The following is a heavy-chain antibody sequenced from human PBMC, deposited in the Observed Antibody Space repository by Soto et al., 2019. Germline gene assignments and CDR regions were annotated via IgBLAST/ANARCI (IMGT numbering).Heavy chain of an antibody. Sequence: EVQLLESGGGLVQPGGSLRLSCATSGFTFSNYVMSWVRQAPGKGLEWVSTISVSADSTYYADSVKGRFAISRDNSKNTLYLQMNSLRAEDTAVYYCAKFQRSQPPDYWGQGTLVTVSS. J-gene: IGHJ4*02. CDR1: GFTFSNYV. CDR2: ISVSADST. CDR3: AKFQRSQPPDY. D-gene: IGHD2-2*01. V-gene: IGHV3-23*01.